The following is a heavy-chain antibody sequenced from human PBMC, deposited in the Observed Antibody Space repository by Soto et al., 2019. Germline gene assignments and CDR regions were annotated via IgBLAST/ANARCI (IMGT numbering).Heavy chain of an antibody. D-gene: IGHD2-8*02. Sequence: SETLSLTCTVSGDSLSGYFWSWIRQPADKGLEWIGRIYGSGTTIYNPPLRGRVTISLDTSKNQFSLRLTSVTAADTAVYYCAKDIPGGIPPPWGHGTLVTVSS. CDR3: AKDIPGGIPPP. CDR2: IYGSGTT. V-gene: IGHV4-4*07. J-gene: IGHJ5*02. CDR1: GDSLSGYF.